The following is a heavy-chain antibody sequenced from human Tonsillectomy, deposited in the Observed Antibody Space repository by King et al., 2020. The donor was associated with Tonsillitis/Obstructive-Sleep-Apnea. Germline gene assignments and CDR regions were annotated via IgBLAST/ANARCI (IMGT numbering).Heavy chain of an antibody. CDR2: IWYDGSNK. CDR1: GFTFSTYG. Sequence: VQLVESGGGVVQPGRSLRLSCASSGFTFSTYGMHWVRQAPGKGLEWVAVIWYDGSNKYYADSVKGRFTISRDNSKNTLSLKMNSLRAEDTAVYYCARDTLAGTDYWGQGTLVTVSS. V-gene: IGHV3-33*01. CDR3: ARDTLAGTDY. J-gene: IGHJ4*02. D-gene: IGHD6-13*01.